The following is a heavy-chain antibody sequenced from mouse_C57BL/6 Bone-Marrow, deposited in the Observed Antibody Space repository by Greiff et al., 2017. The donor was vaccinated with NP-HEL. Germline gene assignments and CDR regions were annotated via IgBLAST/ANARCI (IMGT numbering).Heavy chain of an antibody. J-gene: IGHJ3*01. Sequence: EVMLVESGGGLVKPGGSLKLSCAASGFTFSSYAMSWVRQTPGKRLEWVATISDGGSYTYYPDNVKGRFTISRDNAKNNLYLQMSHLKSEDTAMYYCARDYDTFAYWGQGTLVTVSA. CDR3: ARDYDTFAY. D-gene: IGHD2-3*01. CDR1: GFTFSSYA. CDR2: ISDGGSYT. V-gene: IGHV5-4*01.